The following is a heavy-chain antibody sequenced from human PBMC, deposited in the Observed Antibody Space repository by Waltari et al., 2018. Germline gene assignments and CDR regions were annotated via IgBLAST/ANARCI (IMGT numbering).Heavy chain of an antibody. J-gene: IGHJ4*02. CDR1: GFTFSSYA. CDR3: AKGRGGDRLRYFEPDF. Sequence: EVQLLESGGGWVQPGGSLRLSCAASGFTFSSYAIHWVRQAPGKGLEWVSAISGSGGSTYYADSVKGRFTISRDNSKNTLYLQMNSLRAEDTAVYYCAKGRGGDRLRYFEPDFWGQGTLVTVSS. CDR2: ISGSGGST. V-gene: IGHV3-23*01. D-gene: IGHD3-9*01.